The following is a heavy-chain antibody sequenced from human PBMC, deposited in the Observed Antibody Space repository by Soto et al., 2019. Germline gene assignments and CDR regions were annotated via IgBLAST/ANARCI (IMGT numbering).Heavy chain of an antibody. CDR3: AKGERQWLVTSDFNY. Sequence: VQLVESGGGVVQPGRSLRLSCAASGFTFSDYAMHWVRQAPGKGLEWVAVVSHDGRNTHYADSVKGRFTISRDSSKNTVSMEMTSLRAEDTAVYYCAKGERQWLVTSDFNYWGQGALVTVSS. CDR2: VSHDGRNT. CDR1: GFTFSDYA. J-gene: IGHJ4*02. D-gene: IGHD6-19*01. V-gene: IGHV3-30*18.